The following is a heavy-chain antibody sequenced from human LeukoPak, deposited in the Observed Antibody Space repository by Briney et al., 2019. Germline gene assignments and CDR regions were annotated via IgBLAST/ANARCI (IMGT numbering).Heavy chain of an antibody. CDR3: AAGVGYTYGLSLGATALISDI. Sequence: SVKVSCKASGFTFSGCAMQWLRQARGQRLEWIGWIVVGTGKKDYAQRFQERVTITTDMTTSTAYTELSSLRSEDTAVYYCAAGVGYTYGLSLGATALISDIWGQGTMVTVSS. D-gene: IGHD5-18*01. CDR1: GFTFSGCA. J-gene: IGHJ3*02. V-gene: IGHV1-58*02. CDR2: IVVGTGKK.